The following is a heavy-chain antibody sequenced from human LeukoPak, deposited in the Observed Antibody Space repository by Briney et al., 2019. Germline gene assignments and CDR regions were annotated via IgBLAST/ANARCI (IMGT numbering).Heavy chain of an antibody. J-gene: IGHJ5*02. D-gene: IGHD4-17*01. CDR1: GYTFTGYY. Sequence: ASVKVSCKASGYTFTGYYLHWVRQAPGQGLEWMGRIHPNSGATNSAQKFQGRVTMTRDTSITTAYMELSRLTSDDTAVYYCARVEAVTNSNRFDPWGQGTLVTVS. CDR3: ARVEAVTNSNRFDP. CDR2: IHPNSGAT. V-gene: IGHV1-2*06.